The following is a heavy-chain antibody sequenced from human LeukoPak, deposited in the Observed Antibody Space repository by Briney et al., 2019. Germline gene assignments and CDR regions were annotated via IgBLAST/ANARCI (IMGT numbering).Heavy chain of an antibody. J-gene: IGHJ4*02. D-gene: IGHD6-13*01. Sequence: SETLSLTCTVSGGSISSYYWSWIRQPPGKGLEWIGYIYYSGNTNYNPSLKSRVTISVDTSKNQFSLKLSSVTAADTAVYYCARDGIAAARGLDYWGQGTLVTVSS. CDR3: ARDGIAAARGLDY. CDR1: GGSISSYY. CDR2: IYYSGNT. V-gene: IGHV4-59*01.